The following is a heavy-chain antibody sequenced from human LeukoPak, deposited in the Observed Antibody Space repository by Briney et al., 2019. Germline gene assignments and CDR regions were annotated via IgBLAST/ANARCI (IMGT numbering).Heavy chain of an antibody. CDR3: ATITIAHYGMDV. CDR1: GGSISSSSYY. Sequence: SETLSLTCTVSGGSISSSSYYWGWIRQPPGKGLEWIGSIYYSGSTYYNPSLKSRVTISVDTSKYQFSLKLSSATAADTAVYYCATITIAHYGMDVWGQGTTVTVSS. D-gene: IGHD3-10*01. J-gene: IGHJ6*02. CDR2: IYYSGST. V-gene: IGHV4-39*07.